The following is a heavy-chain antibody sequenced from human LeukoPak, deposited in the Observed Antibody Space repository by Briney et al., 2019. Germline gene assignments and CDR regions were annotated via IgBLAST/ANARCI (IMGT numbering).Heavy chain of an antibody. CDR3: AKDLRVNYYGSGSYYPSEPFDY. J-gene: IGHJ4*02. CDR1: GFTFSRHS. V-gene: IGHV3-48*01. D-gene: IGHD3-10*01. Sequence: GGSLRLSCEVSGFTFSRHSMSWVRQAPGKGLEWVSYISSSGSTIYYADSVKGRFTISRDNSKNTLYLQMNSLRAEDTAVYCCAKDLRVNYYGSGSYYPSEPFDYWGQGTLVTISS. CDR2: ISSSGSTI.